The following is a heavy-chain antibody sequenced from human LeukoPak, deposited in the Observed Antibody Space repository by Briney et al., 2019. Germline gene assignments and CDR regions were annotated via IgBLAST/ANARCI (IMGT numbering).Heavy chain of an antibody. Sequence: GASVKVSCKASGGTFSSYAISWVRQAPGQGLEWMGRIIPILGIANYAQKFQGRVTITADKSTSTAYMELSSLRSEDTAVYYCAESREISRLGITMVRGVIKVWGQGTLVTVSS. J-gene: IGHJ4*02. CDR1: GGTFSSYA. V-gene: IGHV1-69*04. CDR2: IIPILGIA. D-gene: IGHD3-10*01. CDR3: AESREISRLGITMVRGVIKV.